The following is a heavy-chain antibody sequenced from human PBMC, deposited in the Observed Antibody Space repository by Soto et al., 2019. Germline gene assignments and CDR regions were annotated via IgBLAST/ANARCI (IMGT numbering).Heavy chain of an antibody. CDR1: GYAFSSLT. CDR3: TRDASRDSSVRGWFDH. J-gene: IGHJ5*02. V-gene: IGHV3-21*01. D-gene: IGHD6-13*01. Sequence: GAELRLSCGRSGYAFSSLTTTWVRQAQGKGLEWVSTISSNSAYIYYKDALRGRFTISIDNAKNSLHLQMNSLRAEDTAVYYCTRDASRDSSVRGWFDHWCPGALLTVSS. CDR2: ISSNSAYI.